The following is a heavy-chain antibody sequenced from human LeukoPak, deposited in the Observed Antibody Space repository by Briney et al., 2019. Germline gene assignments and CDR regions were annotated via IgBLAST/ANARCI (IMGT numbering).Heavy chain of an antibody. CDR1: GFTFSSYG. D-gene: IGHD3-3*01. CDR2: IYSGGST. V-gene: IGHV3-53*01. CDR3: ARSNYYFSLYYFDY. J-gene: IGHJ4*02. Sequence: PGGTLRLSCAASGFTFSSYGVSWVRQAPGKGLEWVSVIYSGGSTYYADSVKGRFTISRDNSKNTLYLQMNSLRAEDTAVYYCARSNYYFSLYYFDYWGQGTLVTVSS.